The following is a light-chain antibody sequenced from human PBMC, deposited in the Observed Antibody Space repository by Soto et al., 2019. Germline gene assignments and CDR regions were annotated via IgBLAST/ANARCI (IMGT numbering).Light chain of an antibody. CDR2: GAY. Sequence: DIQMTQSPSSLSASVGARVSITCQASQDIRTSLSWFQHKPGRAPKLLIYGAYYLETGVPSRFRGSGSGTDFTFTISSLQPEDTATYYCQHYNNLPPFTFGPGTIVDIK. CDR3: QHYNNLPPFT. CDR1: QDIRTS. V-gene: IGKV1-33*01. J-gene: IGKJ3*01.